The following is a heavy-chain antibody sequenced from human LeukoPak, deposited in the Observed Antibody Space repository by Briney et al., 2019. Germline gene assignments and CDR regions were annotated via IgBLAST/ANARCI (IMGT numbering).Heavy chain of an antibody. D-gene: IGHD3-10*01. CDR1: GFTFRSFW. J-gene: IGHJ6*02. CDR3: AREDITMLRGVNYYYGMDV. V-gene: IGHV3-7*01. CDR2: IKQDGSEK. Sequence: GGSLRLSCAASGFTFRSFWMSWVRQAPGKGLEWVANIKQDGSEKYYVDSVKGRFTISRDNAKNSLYPQMNSLRAEDTAVYYCAREDITMLRGVNYYYGMDVWGQGTTVTVSS.